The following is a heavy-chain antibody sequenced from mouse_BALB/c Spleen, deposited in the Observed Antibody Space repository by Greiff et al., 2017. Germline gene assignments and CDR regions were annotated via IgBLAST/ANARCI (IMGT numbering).Heavy chain of an antibody. CDR2: ISSGSSTI. J-gene: IGHJ2*01. CDR3: ARGLTGTRGDY. V-gene: IGHV5-17*02. CDR1: GFTFSSFG. Sequence: EVQVVESGGGLVQPGGSRKLSCAASGFTFSSFGMHWVRQAPEKGLEWVAYISSGSSTIYYADTVKGRFTISRDNPKNTLFLQMTSLRSEDTAMYYCARGLTGTRGDYWGQGTTLTVSS. D-gene: IGHD4-1*01.